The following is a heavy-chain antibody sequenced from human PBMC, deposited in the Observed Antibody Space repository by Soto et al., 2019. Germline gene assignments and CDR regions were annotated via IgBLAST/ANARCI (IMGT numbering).Heavy chain of an antibody. J-gene: IGHJ3*02. CDR1: GFTFSSYW. Sequence: GSLRLSCAASGFTFSSYWMHWVRQAPGKGLVWVSRINSDGSSTSYADSVKGRFTISRDNAKNTLYLQMNSLRAEDTAVYYCASPLITGTTSDGFDIWGQGTMVTVSS. CDR2: INSDGSST. D-gene: IGHD1-7*01. V-gene: IGHV3-74*01. CDR3: ASPLITGTTSDGFDI.